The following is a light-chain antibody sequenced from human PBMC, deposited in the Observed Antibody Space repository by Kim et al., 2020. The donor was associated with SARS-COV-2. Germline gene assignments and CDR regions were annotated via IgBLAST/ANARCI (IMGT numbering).Light chain of an antibody. CDR2: YDS. J-gene: IGLJ7*01. Sequence: SYELNQPPSVSVAPGKTARITCGGNNLGSKSVHWYQQKPGQAPVLVIYYDSDRPSGIPERFSGSNSGNTATLTISRVEAGDEADYYCQVWDSSSDPAVFGGGTQLTVL. V-gene: IGLV3-21*04. CDR3: QVWDSSSDPAV. CDR1: NLGSKS.